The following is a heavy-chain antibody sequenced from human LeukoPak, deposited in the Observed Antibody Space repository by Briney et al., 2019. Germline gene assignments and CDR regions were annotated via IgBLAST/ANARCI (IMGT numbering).Heavy chain of an antibody. CDR3: VRHDAYYYGLDV. CDR2: ISYSGST. Sequence: PSETLSLTCTVSGGSISSYYWSWIRQPPGKGREWIGQISYSGSTNYNPSLESRVTISVDTSKNHFSLKLSSVTAADTAGYFFVRHDAYYYGLDVWGQGTTVTVSS. J-gene: IGHJ6*02. CDR1: GGSISSYY. V-gene: IGHV4-59*08.